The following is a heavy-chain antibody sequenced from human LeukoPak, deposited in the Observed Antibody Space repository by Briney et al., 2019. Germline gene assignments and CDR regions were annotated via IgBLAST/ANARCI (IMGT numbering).Heavy chain of an antibody. J-gene: IGHJ4*02. V-gene: IGHV7-4-1*02. CDR3: ARGSPLGHFDY. CDR2: INTNTGNP. Sequence: ASVKVSCKASGYTLTSYVMNWVRQAPGQGLEWMGWINTNTGNPTYAQGFTGRFVFSLDTSVSTAYLQISSLKAEDTVVYYCARGSPLGHFDYWGQGTLVTVSS. CDR1: GYTLTSYV.